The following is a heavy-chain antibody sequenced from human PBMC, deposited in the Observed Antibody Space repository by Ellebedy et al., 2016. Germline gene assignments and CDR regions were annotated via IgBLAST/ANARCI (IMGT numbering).Heavy chain of an antibody. Sequence: GGSLRLXXTASGFTLSGYGMHWVRQAPGKGLEWVADIWANGFQNYYAHSVKGRFTAFRDNAQNTLYVQMNSLRAEDTAVYFCARDIYPQVATINFGLTENYFDPWGQGTLVTVSS. V-gene: IGHV3-33*01. CDR1: GFTLSGYG. D-gene: IGHD5-24*01. J-gene: IGHJ5*02. CDR3: ARDIYPQVATINFGLTENYFDP. CDR2: IWANGFQN.